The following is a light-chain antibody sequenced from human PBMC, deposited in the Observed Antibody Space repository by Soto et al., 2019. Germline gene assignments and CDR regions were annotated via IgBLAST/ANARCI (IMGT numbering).Light chain of an antibody. J-gene: IGLJ1*01. CDR3: LLSYSGRLYV. CDR2: DTD. V-gene: IGLV7-46*01. Sequence: QAVVTQEPSLTVCPGGTVTLTCGSSTGPVTNGHFPYWFQQKPGQAPRPLIYDTDTKHSWTPARFSGSLLGDKAALTLSGARPEDEADYYCLLSYSGRLYVFGPGTKLTVL. CDR1: TGPVTNGHF.